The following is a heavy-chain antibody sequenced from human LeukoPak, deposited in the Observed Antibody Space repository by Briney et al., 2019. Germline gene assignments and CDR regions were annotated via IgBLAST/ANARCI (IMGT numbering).Heavy chain of an antibody. D-gene: IGHD3-16*01. Sequence: GGSLRLSCSASGFIFSSYAMHWVRQAPGKGLEYVSAISSNGGGTYYADSVKGRFSISRDNSKDTLYLQMRSLRPEDTAVYYCVRTLGAFDYWGQGTLVTVSS. J-gene: IGHJ4*02. CDR2: ISSNGGGT. CDR1: GFIFSSYA. V-gene: IGHV3-64D*06. CDR3: VRTLGAFDY.